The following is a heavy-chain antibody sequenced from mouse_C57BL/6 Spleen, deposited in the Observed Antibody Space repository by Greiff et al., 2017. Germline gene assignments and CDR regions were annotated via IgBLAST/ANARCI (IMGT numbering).Heavy chain of an antibody. V-gene: IGHV1-47*01. CDR1: GYTFTTYP. Sequence: VKLMESGAELVKPGASVKMSCKASGYTFTTYPIEWMKQNHGKSLEWIGNFHPYNDDTKYNEKFKGKDTLTVEKSSSTVYLGLSRLTSDDSSVYYCAIYFGYYFDYWGQGTTLTVSS. CDR3: AIYFGYYFDY. CDR2: FHPYNDDT. D-gene: IGHD2-1*01. J-gene: IGHJ2*01.